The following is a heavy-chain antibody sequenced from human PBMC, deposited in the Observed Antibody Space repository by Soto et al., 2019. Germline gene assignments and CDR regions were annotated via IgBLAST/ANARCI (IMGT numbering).Heavy chain of an antibody. CDR3: ASTTLTGGGSIGGLPYYYYMDV. CDR2: ISSSSSYI. CDR1: GFTFSSYS. Sequence: GGSLRLSCAASGFTFSSYSMNWVRQAPGKGLEWVSSISSSSSYIYYADSVKGRFTISRDNAKNSLYLQMNSLKAEDTAVYYRASTTLTGGGSIGGLPYYYYMDVWGKGTTVTVSS. D-gene: IGHD2-21*02. V-gene: IGHV3-21*01. J-gene: IGHJ6*03.